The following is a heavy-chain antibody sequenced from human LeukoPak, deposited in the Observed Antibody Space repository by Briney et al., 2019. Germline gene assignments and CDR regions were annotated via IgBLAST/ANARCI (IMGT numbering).Heavy chain of an antibody. D-gene: IGHD3-22*01. CDR2: INPKSGGT. Sequence: ASVKVSCKASGYTFTDHHMHWVRQAPGQGLEWMGWINPKSGGTNYAQKFQGRVTMSRDTPISTTYTELSSLRSDDTAVYYCARLGAFVLYYDSSGYFDSWGQGTLVTVSS. CDR1: GYTFTDHH. J-gene: IGHJ4*02. V-gene: IGHV1-2*02. CDR3: ARLGAFVLYYDSSGYFDS.